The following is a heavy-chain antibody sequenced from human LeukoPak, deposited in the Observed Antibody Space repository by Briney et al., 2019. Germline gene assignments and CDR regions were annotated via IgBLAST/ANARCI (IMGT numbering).Heavy chain of an antibody. V-gene: IGHV3-23*01. J-gene: IGHJ4*02. CDR2: VSGGGGDT. CDR1: GFTFSSYA. CDR3: ARRATDTSTTYHLDY. D-gene: IGHD5-18*01. Sequence: GGSLRLSCVASGFTFSSYAMSWVRRTPGQGLEWVSAVSGGGGDTYYADSVKGRFTMSRDNSKNTLYLQMDSLRAEDTAIYYCARRATDTSTTYHLDYWGQGTLVTVSS.